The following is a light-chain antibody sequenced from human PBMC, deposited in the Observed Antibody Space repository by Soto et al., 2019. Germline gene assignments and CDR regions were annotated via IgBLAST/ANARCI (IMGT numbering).Light chain of an antibody. J-gene: IGLJ1*01. CDR3: SSYVGSNSFV. CDR2: EVS. CDR1: SGDVGRYNY. V-gene: IGLV2-8*01. Sequence: QSALTQPPSASGSPGESVTISCTGSSGDVGRYNYVSWYQQYPGKAPKLIINEVSKRPSGVPDRFSGSKSGNTASLTVSGLQVEDEADYYCSSYVGSNSFVFGPVTKVTVL.